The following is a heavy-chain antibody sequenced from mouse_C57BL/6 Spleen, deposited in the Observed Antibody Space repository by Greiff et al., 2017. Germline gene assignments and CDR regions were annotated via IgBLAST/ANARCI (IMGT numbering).Heavy chain of an antibody. CDR2: IYPGSGST. J-gene: IGHJ4*01. CDR1: GYTFTSYW. Sequence: QVQLQQPGAELVKPGASVKMSCKASGYTFTSYWITWVKQRPGQGLEWIGDIYPGSGSTNYNEKFKSKATLTVDTSSSTAYMQLSSLTSEDSAVYYGARGTPTVVDAMDYWGQGTSVTVSS. CDR3: ARGTPTVVDAMDY. D-gene: IGHD1-1*01. V-gene: IGHV1-55*01.